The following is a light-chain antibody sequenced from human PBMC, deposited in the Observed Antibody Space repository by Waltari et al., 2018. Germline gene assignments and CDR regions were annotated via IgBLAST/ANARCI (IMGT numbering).Light chain of an antibody. CDR3: NSYTSSNTLV. CDR2: DVS. Sequence: QSALTQPASVSGSPGQSITISCTGTSSDIGSYNYVSWSQPHPGKAPKLMIYDVSNRPSGVSSRFSGSKSGNTASLTISGLQTEDEADYYCNSYTSSNTLVFGGGTKLTVL. V-gene: IGLV2-14*03. CDR1: SSDIGSYNY. J-gene: IGLJ2*01.